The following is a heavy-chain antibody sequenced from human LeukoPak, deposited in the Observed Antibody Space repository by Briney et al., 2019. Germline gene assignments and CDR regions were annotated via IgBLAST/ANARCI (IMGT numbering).Heavy chain of an antibody. CDR3: AKDQSNLWFGELLLVDAFDI. CDR2: IYSGGNT. V-gene: IGHV3-53*01. CDR1: GFTVSSYY. J-gene: IGHJ3*02. D-gene: IGHD3-10*01. Sequence: GGSLRLSCAASGFTVSSYYMSWVRQAPGKGLEWVSIIYSGGNTYYADSVKGRFTISRDNSKNTLYLQMNSLRAEDTAVYYCAKDQSNLWFGELLLVDAFDIWGQGSMVTVSS.